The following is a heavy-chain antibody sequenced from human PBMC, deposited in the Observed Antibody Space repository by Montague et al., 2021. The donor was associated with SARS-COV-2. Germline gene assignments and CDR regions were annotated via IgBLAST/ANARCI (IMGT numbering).Heavy chain of an antibody. Sequence: SETLSLTCAVSGGSFSGCYWSWIRQPPGKGLEWIGEINHSGSTNYNPSLKSRVTISVYTSKNQYSLKLSSVTAADTAVYYCTREGDQVLWSDYYYHGMDVGGQGTTVTVSS. J-gene: IGHJ6*02. CDR1: GGSFSGCY. D-gene: IGHD2-2*01. CDR3: TREGDQVLWSDYYYHGMDV. CDR2: INHSGST. V-gene: IGHV4-34*01.